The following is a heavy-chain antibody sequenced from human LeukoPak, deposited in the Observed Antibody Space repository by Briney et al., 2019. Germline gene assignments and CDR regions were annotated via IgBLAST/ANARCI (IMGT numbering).Heavy chain of an antibody. V-gene: IGHV3-74*01. Sequence: GGSLRLSCAASGFTFSSYWMHWVRQAPGKGLVWVSRINSDGRSTDYADSVKGRFTISRDNAKNTLYLHVSSLRAEDTAVYYCATQGRDYIYPVSDYWGQGTLVTVSS. CDR3: ATQGRDYIYPVSDY. CDR1: GFTFSSYW. CDR2: INSDGRST. D-gene: IGHD4-11*01. J-gene: IGHJ4*02.